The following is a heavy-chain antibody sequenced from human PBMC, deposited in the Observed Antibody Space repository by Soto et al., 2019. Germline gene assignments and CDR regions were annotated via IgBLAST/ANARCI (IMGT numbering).Heavy chain of an antibody. CDR1: GFTFSSYW. CDR3: VRDDPGLGMDY. CDR2: INSDGSDS. J-gene: IGHJ4*02. Sequence: PGGSLRLSCAASGFTFSSYWMHWVRQAPGKGLVWVSHINSDGSDSTYADSVKGRFTISRDNAKNTLYLQMNSLRAEDTAVYFCVRDDPGLGMDYWGLGTLVTVSS. D-gene: IGHD1-26*01. V-gene: IGHV3-74*01.